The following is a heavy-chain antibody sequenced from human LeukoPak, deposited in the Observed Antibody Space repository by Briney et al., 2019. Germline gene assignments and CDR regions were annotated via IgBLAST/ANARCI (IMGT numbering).Heavy chain of an antibody. D-gene: IGHD2-21*01. CDR1: GGSFSGYY. Sequence: PSETLSLTCAVYGGSFSGYYWNWIRQPPGKGLEWIGEINHSGSTNYNSSLKSRVTISVDTSKNQFSLKLSSVTAADTAVYYCARGVVIAPQTFDYWGQGTLVTVSS. CDR3: ARGVVIAPQTFDY. J-gene: IGHJ4*02. CDR2: INHSGST. V-gene: IGHV4-34*01.